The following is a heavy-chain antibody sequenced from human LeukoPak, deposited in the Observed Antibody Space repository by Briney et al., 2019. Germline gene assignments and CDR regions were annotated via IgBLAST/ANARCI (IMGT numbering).Heavy chain of an antibody. V-gene: IGHV1-69*06. D-gene: IGHD1-14*01. J-gene: IGHJ5*02. CDR3: ARVLITSANWFDP. Sequence: ASVKVSCKASGGTFSGYAISWVRQAPGQGLEWMGGIIPIFGTANYAQKFQGRVTITADKSTSTAYMELSSLRSEDTAVYYCARVLITSANWFDPWGQGTLVTVSS. CDR1: GGTFSGYA. CDR2: IIPIFGTA.